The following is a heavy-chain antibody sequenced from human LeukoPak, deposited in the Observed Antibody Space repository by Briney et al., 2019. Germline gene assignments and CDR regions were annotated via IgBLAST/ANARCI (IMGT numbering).Heavy chain of an antibody. J-gene: IGHJ4*02. CDR3: ARLPIVADDY. CDR1: GFTFSSYG. Sequence: GGSLRLSCAASGFTFSSYGMHWVRQAPGKGLEWVAFIRYDGSNKYYADSVKGRFTISRDNSKNTLYLQMNSLRAEDTAVYYCARLPIVADDYWGQGTLVTVSS. V-gene: IGHV3-30*02. D-gene: IGHD3-22*01. CDR2: IRYDGSNK.